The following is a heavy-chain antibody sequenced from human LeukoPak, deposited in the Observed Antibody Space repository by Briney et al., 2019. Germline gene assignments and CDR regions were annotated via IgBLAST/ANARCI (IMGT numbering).Heavy chain of an antibody. CDR2: INPNSGGT. CDR3: ARVADFRQSFDF. Sequence: ASMKVSCKASGYTFTAYYLHWVRQAPGQGLEWMGWINPNSGGTNYAQTFQGRVTMTRDTSISTAYMDLGTLRSDDTAVYYCARVADFRQSFDFWGQGTLVTVS. CDR1: GYTFTAYY. V-gene: IGHV1-2*02. D-gene: IGHD3/OR15-3a*01. J-gene: IGHJ4*02.